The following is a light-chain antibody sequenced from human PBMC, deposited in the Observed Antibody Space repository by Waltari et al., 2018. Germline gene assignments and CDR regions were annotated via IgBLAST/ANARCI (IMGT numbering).Light chain of an antibody. CDR1: PSVSSN. CDR3: QQYSNWPPSLT. V-gene: IGKV3-15*01. J-gene: IGKJ4*01. Sequence: EIVMTQSPVTLSVSPGERATLSCRASPSVSSNLAWYQQKPGQAPSLLIYGAATRATVIPARFSGSGSGTEFTLTISSLQSEDFAIYYCQQYSNWPPSLTFGGGTKVEI. CDR2: GAA.